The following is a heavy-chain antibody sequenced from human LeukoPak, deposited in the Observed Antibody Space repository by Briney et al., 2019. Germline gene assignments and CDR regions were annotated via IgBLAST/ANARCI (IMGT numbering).Heavy chain of an antibody. CDR2: INHSGST. J-gene: IGHJ4*02. V-gene: IGHV4-34*01. Sequence: SETLSLTCAVYGGSFSGYYWSWIRQPPGKGLEWTGEINHSGSTNYNPSLKSRVTISVDTSKNQFSLKLSSVTAADTAVYYCARGRWYYGSGSYYTPFDYWGQGTLVTVSS. D-gene: IGHD3-10*01. CDR3: ARGRWYYGSGSYYTPFDY. CDR1: GGSFSGYY.